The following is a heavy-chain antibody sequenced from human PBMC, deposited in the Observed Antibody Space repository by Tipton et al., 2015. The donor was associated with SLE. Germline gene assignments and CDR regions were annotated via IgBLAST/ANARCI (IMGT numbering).Heavy chain of an antibody. CDR2: FDPNGST. V-gene: IGHV4-4*07. J-gene: IGHJ6*03. Sequence: TLSLTCTVSGGSISGPYHWSWIRQAAGKGLEWIGRFDPNGSTRYNPSFQSRVTMSMDTSKNQFSLGLSLGTAADTAVYYCAKLRRPAVTLYYMDVWGKGTTVTISS. CDR3: AKLRRPAVTLYYMDV. CDR1: GGSISGPYH. D-gene: IGHD2-15*01.